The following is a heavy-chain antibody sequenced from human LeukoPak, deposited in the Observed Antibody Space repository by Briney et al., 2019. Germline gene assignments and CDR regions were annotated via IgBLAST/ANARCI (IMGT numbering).Heavy chain of an antibody. CDR3: ARTYYYDSSGYHFDY. V-gene: IGHV4-59*01. J-gene: IGHJ4*02. CDR2: IYYSGST. Sequence: PSETLSLTCIVSGGSISSYYWSWIRQPPGKGLEWIGYIYYSGSTNYNPSLKSRVTISVDTSKNQFSLKLSSVTAADTAVYYCARTYYYDSSGYHFDYWGQGTLVTVSS. CDR1: GGSISSYY. D-gene: IGHD3-22*01.